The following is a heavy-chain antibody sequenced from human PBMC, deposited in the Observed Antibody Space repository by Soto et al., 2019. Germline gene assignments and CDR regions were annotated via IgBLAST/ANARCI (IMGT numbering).Heavy chain of an antibody. CDR1: GGSISSGGYY. CDR2: IYYSGST. J-gene: IGHJ4*02. Sequence: KPSETLSLTCTVSGGSISSGGYYWSWIRQHPGKGLEWIGYIYYSGSTYYNPSLKSRVTISVDTSKNQFSLKLSSVTAADTAVYYCARTGGSLRVFDYWGQGTLVTVSS. CDR3: ARTGGSLRVFDY. D-gene: IGHD1-26*01. V-gene: IGHV4-31*03.